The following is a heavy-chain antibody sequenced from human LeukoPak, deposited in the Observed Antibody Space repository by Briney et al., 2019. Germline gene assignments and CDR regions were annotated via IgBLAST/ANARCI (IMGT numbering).Heavy chain of an antibody. CDR3: ARGFSSWYLSPYYLEY. J-gene: IGHJ4*02. D-gene: IGHD6-13*01. CDR1: VYTFTGYY. V-gene: IGHV1-2*02. Sequence: ASVKVSCKASVYTFTGYYMHWVRQVPGQALEWMGWINPNSGGTNYAQKFQGRVTMTRDTSITTAYMELSRLRSDDTAVYYCARGFSSWYLSPYYLEYCGQGTPVTVSS. CDR2: INPNSGGT.